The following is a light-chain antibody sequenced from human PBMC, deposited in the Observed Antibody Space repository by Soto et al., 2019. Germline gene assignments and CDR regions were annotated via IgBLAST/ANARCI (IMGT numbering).Light chain of an antibody. CDR1: SSDVGGYNF. CDR3: TSYAGSNIPVL. J-gene: IGLJ2*01. CDR2: DVT. V-gene: IGLV2-8*01. Sequence: QAVVTQPPSASGSPGQSVTISCTGTSSDVGGYNFVSWYQQHPGKAPKLMIYDVTERPSGVPDRFSGSKSGNTASLTVSGLQAEDEADYYCTSYAGSNIPVLFGGGTKGTVL.